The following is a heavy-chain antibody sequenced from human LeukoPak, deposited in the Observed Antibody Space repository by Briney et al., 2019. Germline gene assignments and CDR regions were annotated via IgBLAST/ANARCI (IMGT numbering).Heavy chain of an antibody. V-gene: IGHV4-59*01. CDR1: GGSISSYY. CDR2: IYYSGST. Sequence: PSETLSLTCTVSGGSISSYYWSWIRQPPGKGLEWIGYIYYSGSTNYNPSLKSRVTISVDTSKNQFSLKLSSVTAADTAVYYCARSRIAAAGTEDYWGQGTLVTASS. J-gene: IGHJ4*02. D-gene: IGHD6-13*01. CDR3: ARSRIAAAGTEDY.